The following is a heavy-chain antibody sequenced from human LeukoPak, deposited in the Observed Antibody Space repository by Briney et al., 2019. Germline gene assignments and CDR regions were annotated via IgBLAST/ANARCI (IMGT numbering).Heavy chain of an antibody. Sequence: PSETLSLTCSVSGDSISNNNHYWGWIRQPPGKGLEWIGSINYSGSTYYNPSLKSRVTMSVDTSKNQFSLKLNSVTAADTAVYFCATSEGLYDDKTGTNVPGGPDRWGQGTLVIVSS. CDR3: ATSEGLYDDKTGTNVPGGPDR. J-gene: IGHJ5*02. D-gene: IGHD1-7*01. CDR2: INYSGST. V-gene: IGHV4-39*01. CDR1: GDSISNNNHY.